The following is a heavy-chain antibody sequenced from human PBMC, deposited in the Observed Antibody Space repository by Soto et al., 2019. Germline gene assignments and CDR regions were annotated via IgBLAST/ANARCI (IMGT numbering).Heavy chain of an antibody. J-gene: IGHJ6*02. D-gene: IGHD3-16*01. CDR3: AKAWGATDYYGMDV. CDR2: ISYDGSNK. CDR1: GFTFSSYG. Sequence: SLRLSCAASGFTFSSYGMHWVRQAPGKGLEWVAVISYDGSNKYYADSVKGRFTISRDNSKNTLYLQMNSLRAEDTAVYYCAKAWGATDYYGMDVWGQGTTVTVSS. V-gene: IGHV3-30*18.